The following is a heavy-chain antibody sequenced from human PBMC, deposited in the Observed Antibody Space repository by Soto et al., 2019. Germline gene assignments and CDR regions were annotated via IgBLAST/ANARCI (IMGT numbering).Heavy chain of an antibody. J-gene: IGHJ3*02. CDR3: AKGGLHFERTGDAFDI. CDR2: ISWNSGSI. V-gene: IGHV3-9*01. CDR1: GFTFDDYA. D-gene: IGHD1-26*01. Sequence: GGSLRLSCAASGFTFDDYAMHWVRQAPGKGLEWVSGISWNSGSIGYADSVKGRFTISRDNAKNSLYLQMNSLRAEDTALYYCAKGGLHFERTGDAFDIWGQGTMVTVSS.